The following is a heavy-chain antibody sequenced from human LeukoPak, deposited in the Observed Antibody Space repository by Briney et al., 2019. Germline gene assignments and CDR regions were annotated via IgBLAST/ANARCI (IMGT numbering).Heavy chain of an antibody. D-gene: IGHD5-12*01. CDR2: IYSSGSA. V-gene: IGHV4-39*01. Sequence: SETLTLTCTVSGGSINSSTHYWAWIRQPPGKGLEWIGSIYSSGSASYNPSLKSRVTISVDTSKNQISLNLISVTATDTAVYYCARPRDGYNFGYWGQGTLVTVSS. CDR3: ARPRDGYNFGY. J-gene: IGHJ4*02. CDR1: GGSINSSTHY.